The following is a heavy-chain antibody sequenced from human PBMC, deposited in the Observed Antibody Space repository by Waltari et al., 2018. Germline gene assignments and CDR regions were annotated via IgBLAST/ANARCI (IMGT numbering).Heavy chain of an antibody. CDR1: GGSISSYY. CDR3: ARGHPYCSGGSCYSYMDV. V-gene: IGHV4-59*01. CDR2: IYYSGST. Sequence: QVQLQESCPGLVKPSETLSLTCTVAGGSISSYYCSCIRQPPRKGLEWIGYIYYSGSTNYNPSLKSRVTISVDTSKNQFSLKLSSVTAADTAVYYCARGHPYCSGGSCYSYMDVWGKGTTVTVSS. D-gene: IGHD2-15*01. J-gene: IGHJ6*03.